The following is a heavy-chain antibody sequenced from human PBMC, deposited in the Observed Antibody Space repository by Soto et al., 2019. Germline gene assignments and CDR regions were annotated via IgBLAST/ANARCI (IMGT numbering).Heavy chain of an antibody. Sequence: EVQLLESGGGLVQPGGSLRLSCAASGFTFSSYAMSWVRQAPGKGLEWVSAISGSGGSTYYADSVKGRFTISRDNSKNTLYLQMNSLRAEDTAVYYCAGHYDSSGYLGGFDYWGQGTLVTVSS. D-gene: IGHD3-22*01. CDR3: AGHYDSSGYLGGFDY. CDR1: GFTFSSYA. J-gene: IGHJ4*02. CDR2: ISGSGGST. V-gene: IGHV3-23*01.